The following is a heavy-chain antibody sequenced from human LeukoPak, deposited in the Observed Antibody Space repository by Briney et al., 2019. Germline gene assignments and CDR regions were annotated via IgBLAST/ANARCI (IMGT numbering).Heavy chain of an antibody. Sequence: PGGSLRLSCAASGFTFSSYAMNWVRQAPGKGLEWVSSISNSDGSTYYADFVKGRFTISRDNSNNTLHLQMNSLRAEDTAVYYCAKSLGVGGYTRYKGFDQWGQGTLVTVSS. CDR1: GFTFSSYA. V-gene: IGHV3-23*01. D-gene: IGHD5-24*01. CDR3: AKSLGVGGYTRYKGFDQ. J-gene: IGHJ4*02. CDR2: ISNSDGST.